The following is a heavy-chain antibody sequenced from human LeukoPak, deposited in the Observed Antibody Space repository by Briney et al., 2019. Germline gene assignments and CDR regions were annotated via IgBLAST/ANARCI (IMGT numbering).Heavy chain of an antibody. J-gene: IGHJ4*02. V-gene: IGHV3-30-3*01. Sequence: GSLRLSCAASGFTFSSYAMHWVRQAPGKGLEWVAVISYDGSNKYYADSVKGRFTISRDNSKNTLYLQMNSLRAEDTAVYYCARDLVDTIEGDCWGQGTLVTVSS. D-gene: IGHD5-18*01. CDR3: ARDLVDTIEGDC. CDR1: GFTFSSYA. CDR2: ISYDGSNK.